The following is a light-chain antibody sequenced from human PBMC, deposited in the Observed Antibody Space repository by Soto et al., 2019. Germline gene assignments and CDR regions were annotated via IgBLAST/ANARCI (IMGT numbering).Light chain of an antibody. V-gene: IGKV1-39*01. J-gene: IGKJ2*01. Sequence: DIELTQSPSSLSASVGDRVTIPCRASQSIGSYLNWYQVKPWRAPNLLIYVVSSLQTGVPSRFSGNGSGTDFTLPISGLQAEDFATYYCQQGYNTPYTFGPGTKVDI. CDR3: QQGYNTPYT. CDR2: VVS. CDR1: QSIGSY.